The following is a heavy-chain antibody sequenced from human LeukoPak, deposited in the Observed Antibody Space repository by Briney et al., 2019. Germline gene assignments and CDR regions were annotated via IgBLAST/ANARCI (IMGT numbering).Heavy chain of an antibody. Sequence: GGSLRLSCTASGFTFSNYEMNWVRQAPRKGLEWVSYISSTGDTIYFADSAKGRFTISRDNAKDSLYLQMNSLRVEDTAIYYCARVGSRYWDFDIWGQGTMVTVSS. D-gene: IGHD2-8*02. J-gene: IGHJ3*02. CDR2: ISSTGDTI. CDR1: GFTFSNYE. V-gene: IGHV3-48*03. CDR3: ARVGSRYWDFDI.